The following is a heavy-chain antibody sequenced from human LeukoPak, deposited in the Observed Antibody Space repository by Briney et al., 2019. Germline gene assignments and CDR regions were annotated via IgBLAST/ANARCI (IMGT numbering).Heavy chain of an antibody. CDR3: ARYYYDSSGFSQTFFDY. J-gene: IGHJ4*02. CDR1: GGIFSCYA. CDR2: IIPIFGIT. V-gene: IGHV1-69*04. D-gene: IGHD3-22*01. Sequence: GSSVKVSCKASGGIFSCYAISWVRQAPGQGLEWMGRIIPIFGITNYAQKFQGRVTITADKSTSTAYMELSSLRSEDTAVYYCARYYYDSSGFSQTFFDYWGQGTLVTVSS.